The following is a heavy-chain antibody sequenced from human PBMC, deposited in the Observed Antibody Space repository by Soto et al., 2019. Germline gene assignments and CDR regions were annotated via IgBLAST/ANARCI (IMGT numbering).Heavy chain of an antibody. CDR3: ARDTYYYDSSDHFSADAFDI. V-gene: IGHV3-43*01. CDR1: GFTFDDYT. D-gene: IGHD3-22*01. J-gene: IGHJ3*02. CDR2: ISWDGGST. Sequence: GESLKISCAASGFTFDDYTMHWVRQAPGKGLEWVSLISWDGGSTYYADSVKGRFTISRDNTKNTVYLQMNSLRAEDTAVYYCARDTYYYDSSDHFSADAFDIWGQGTMVTVSS.